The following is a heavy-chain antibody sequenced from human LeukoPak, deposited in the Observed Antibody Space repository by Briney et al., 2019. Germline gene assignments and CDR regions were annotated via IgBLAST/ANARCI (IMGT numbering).Heavy chain of an antibody. CDR1: GFTFSSYG. V-gene: IGHV3-30*03. J-gene: IGHJ4*02. Sequence: GGSLRLSCAASGFTFSSYGMHWVRQAPGKGLEWVAVISYDGSNKYYADSVKGRFTISRDNSKNTLYLQMNSLRAEDTAAYYCARDQGSGWWAYWGQGTLVTVSS. CDR2: ISYDGSNK. D-gene: IGHD6-19*01. CDR3: ARDQGSGWWAY.